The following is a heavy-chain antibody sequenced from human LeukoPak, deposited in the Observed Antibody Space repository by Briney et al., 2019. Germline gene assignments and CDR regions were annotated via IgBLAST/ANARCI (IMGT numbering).Heavy chain of an antibody. Sequence: PSETLSLTCTVSGGSISSYYWSWIRQPPGKGLEWIGYIFYNRSTNYNPPLKSRVTISVDTSKKQFSLKVYSVTAADTAVYFCARGIVATINDYWGQGKLVTVSS. CDR3: ARGIVATINDY. V-gene: IGHV4-59*01. D-gene: IGHD5-12*01. CDR2: IFYNRST. J-gene: IGHJ4*02. CDR1: GGSISSYY.